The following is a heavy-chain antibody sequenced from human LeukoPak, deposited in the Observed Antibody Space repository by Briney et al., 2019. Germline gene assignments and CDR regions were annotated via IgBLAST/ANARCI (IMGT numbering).Heavy chain of an antibody. V-gene: IGHV1-46*01. D-gene: IGHD6-13*01. Sequence: ASVKVSCKASGYTFTSYYMRWVRQAPGQGLEWMGIINPSGGSTSYAQKFQGRVTMTRDTSTSTVYMELSSLRSEDTAVYYCARDEGIAAAGRGGPDYWGQGTLVTVSS. J-gene: IGHJ4*02. CDR3: ARDEGIAAAGRGGPDY. CDR2: INPSGGST. CDR1: GYTFTSYY.